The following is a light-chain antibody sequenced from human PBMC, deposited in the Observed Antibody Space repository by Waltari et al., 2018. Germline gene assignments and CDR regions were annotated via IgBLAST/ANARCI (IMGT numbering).Light chain of an antibody. Sequence: SYEVTQPPSVSVSPGQTATIACSGDQLGATYTARFQHKPGQSPVLIIHRDTKRPPGIPERFFGSKSANTATLTISGTQAMDEGDYYCQAWDSSTVVCGGGTKLTVL. CDR1: QLGATY. CDR3: QAWDSSTVV. J-gene: IGLJ3*02. CDR2: RDT. V-gene: IGLV3-1*01.